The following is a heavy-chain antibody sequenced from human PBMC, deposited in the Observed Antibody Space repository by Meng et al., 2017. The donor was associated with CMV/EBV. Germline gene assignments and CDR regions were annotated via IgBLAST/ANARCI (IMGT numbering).Heavy chain of an antibody. Sequence: SSNSAAWNWIRQSPSRGLEWLGRTYYRSKWYNDYAVSVKSRITINPGTSKNQFSLQLNSVTPEDTAVYYCARGIYDSSGYYYYYFDYWGQGTLVTVSS. V-gene: IGHV6-1*01. CDR2: TYYRSKWYN. D-gene: IGHD3-22*01. CDR3: ARGIYDSSGYYYYYFDY. J-gene: IGHJ4*02. CDR1: SSNSAA.